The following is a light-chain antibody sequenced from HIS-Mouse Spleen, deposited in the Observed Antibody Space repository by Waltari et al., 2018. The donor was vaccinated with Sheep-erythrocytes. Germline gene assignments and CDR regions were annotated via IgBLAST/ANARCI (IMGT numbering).Light chain of an antibody. CDR2: DVS. J-gene: IGLJ1*01. Sequence: QSALTQPRSVSGSPGQSVTISCTGTSSDVGGYNYVSWYQQHPGKAPKLRIYDVSKRPPCVPDRFSCSKSGSTASLTTFGLQAADEADYYCCSYAGSYNHVFGTGTKVTVL. CDR1: SSDVGGYNY. V-gene: IGLV2-11*01. CDR3: CSYAGSYNHV.